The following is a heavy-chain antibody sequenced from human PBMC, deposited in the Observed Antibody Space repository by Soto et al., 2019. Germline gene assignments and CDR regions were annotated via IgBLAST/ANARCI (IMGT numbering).Heavy chain of an antibody. CDR1: GFTVSSNY. D-gene: IGHD5-18*01. CDR3: ARHGYSYGGGYFDY. J-gene: IGHJ4*02. CDR2: IYSGGSA. V-gene: IGHV3-66*04. Sequence: EVQLVESGGGLVQPGGSLRLSCAASGFTVSSNYMSWVRQAPGKGLEWVSVIYSGGSAYFADSVKGRFTISRDNSKNTVYLQMNSLRAEVTAVYYCARHGYSYGGGYFDYWGQGTLVTVSS.